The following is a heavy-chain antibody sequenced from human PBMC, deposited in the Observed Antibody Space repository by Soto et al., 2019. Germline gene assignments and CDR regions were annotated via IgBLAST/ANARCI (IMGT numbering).Heavy chain of an antibody. D-gene: IGHD6-6*01. Sequence: WIRQNTGKGLEWIGELNHSGSTNYNPSLKSRVTISVATSKNQFSLKLSSVTAADTAVYFCARVLAASCSLDFDFRAQ. CDR2: LNHSGST. J-gene: IGHJ4*01. V-gene: IGHV4-34*13. CDR3: ARVLAASCSLDFDF.